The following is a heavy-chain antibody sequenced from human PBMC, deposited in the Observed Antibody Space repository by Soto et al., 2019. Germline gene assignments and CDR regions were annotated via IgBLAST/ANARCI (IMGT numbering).Heavy chain of an antibody. J-gene: IGHJ4*02. Sequence: QVELLESGPGLVKPSETLSLTCSVSGGSVTIDAYYWGFVRQRRGRGLECLGYIYSFGVTFYNPSCECRVRISLDSSQNRSSLRLSTVTAADTATAVGARFMGDGTLSFWWFYIWCQGSLVSVSS. CDR3: ARFMGDGTLSFWWFYI. V-gene: IGHV4-30-4*01. CDR2: IYSFGVT. CDR1: GGSVTIDAYY. D-gene: IGHD2-15*01.